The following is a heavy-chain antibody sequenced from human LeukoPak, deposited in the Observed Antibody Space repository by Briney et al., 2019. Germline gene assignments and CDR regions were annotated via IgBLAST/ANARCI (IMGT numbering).Heavy chain of an antibody. V-gene: IGHV3-30*03. CDR2: ISYDGSNK. D-gene: IGHD4-17*01. CDR3: ARDPPLYGDYGDY. J-gene: IGHJ4*02. CDR1: GFTFSTYG. Sequence: GRSLRLSCAASGFTFSTYGMHWVRQAPGTGLEWVAVISYDGSNKYYADSVKGRFTISRDNSKNTLYLQMNSLRAEDTAVYYCARDPPLYGDYGDYWGQGTLVTVSS.